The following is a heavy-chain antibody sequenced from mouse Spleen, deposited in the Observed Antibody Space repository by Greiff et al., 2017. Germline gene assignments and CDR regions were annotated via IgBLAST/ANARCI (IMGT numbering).Heavy chain of an antibody. V-gene: IGHV1-4*02. CDR3: ARYGNAMDY. CDR1: GYTFTSYT. CDR2: INPSSGYT. Sequence: VKLMESAAELARPGASVKMSCKASGYTFTSYTMHWVKQRPGQGLEWIGYINPSSGYTEYNQKFKDKTTLTADKSSSTAYMQLSSLTSEDSAVYYCARYGNAMDYWGQGTSVTVSS. J-gene: IGHJ4*01. D-gene: IGHD2-10*02.